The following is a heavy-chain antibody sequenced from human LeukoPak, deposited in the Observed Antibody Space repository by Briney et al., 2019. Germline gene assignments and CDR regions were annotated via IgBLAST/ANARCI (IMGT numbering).Heavy chain of an antibody. CDR2: IYYSGST. Sequence: GSLRLSCAASGFTFSSYSMNWVRQAPGKGLEWIGNIYYSGSTYYNPSLKSRVTISVDMSKNHFSLKLSSVTAADTAVYYCASLWFGELLIVYFDYWGQGTLVTVSS. CDR3: ASLWFGELLIVYFDY. D-gene: IGHD3-10*01. V-gene: IGHV4-59*04. CDR1: GFTFSSYSMN. J-gene: IGHJ4*02.